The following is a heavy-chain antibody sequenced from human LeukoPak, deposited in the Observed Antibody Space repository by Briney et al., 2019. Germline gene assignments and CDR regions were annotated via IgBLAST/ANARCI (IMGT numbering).Heavy chain of an antibody. CDR3: ARPLSIVGATIGAFDI. J-gene: IGHJ3*02. Sequence: GGSLRLSCAVSGLSFSDYRMIWVRQAPEKRPEWVAVTAGADDVIKYADSVKGRFTISTDNSKNTVYLQMNSLRAEDTAVYYCARPLSIVGATIGAFDIRGQGTMVTVSS. V-gene: IGHV3-23*01. D-gene: IGHD1-26*01. CDR1: GLSFSDYR. CDR2: TAGADDVI.